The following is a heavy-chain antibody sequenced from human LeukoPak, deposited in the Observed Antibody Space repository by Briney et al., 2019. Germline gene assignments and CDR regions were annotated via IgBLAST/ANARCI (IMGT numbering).Heavy chain of an antibody. D-gene: IGHD2-2*01. J-gene: IGHJ4*02. V-gene: IGHV3-30*18. CDR3: AKTTIGYCSSTSCYYSPLDY. CDR1: GFPFSSYG. Sequence: PGRSLRLSCAASGFPFSSYGMHWVRQAPGRGLEWVAVISYDGSNKYYADSVKGRFTISRDNSKNTLYLQMNSLRAEDTAVYYCAKTTIGYCSSTSCYYSPLDYWGQGTLVTVSS. CDR2: ISYDGSNK.